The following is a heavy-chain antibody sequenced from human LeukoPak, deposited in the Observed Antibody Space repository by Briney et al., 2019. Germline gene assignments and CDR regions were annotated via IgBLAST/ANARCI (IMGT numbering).Heavy chain of an antibody. CDR3: ARGFDFDY. CDR1: GYTFTGYY. J-gene: IGHJ4*02. V-gene: IGHV1-2*02. CDR2: INANNGGT. Sequence: ASVKVSCKASGYTFTGYYIHWVRQAPGQGLEWMGWINANNGGTNYAQKFQGRVTMTRDTSISTAYMELSRLRSGDTAVYYCARGFDFDYWGQGTLVTVSS.